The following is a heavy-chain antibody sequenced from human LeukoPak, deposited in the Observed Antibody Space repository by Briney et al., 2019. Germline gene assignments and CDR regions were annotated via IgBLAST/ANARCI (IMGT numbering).Heavy chain of an antibody. D-gene: IGHD3-10*01. CDR1: GFSVNTDY. J-gene: IGHJ4*02. CDR2: IYSGNRT. CDR3: AREPWATVGFH. V-gene: IGHV3-53*01. Sequence: PGGSLRLSCAASGFSVNTDYMSWVRQAPGKGLEWVSVIYSGNRTYYADSVKGRFTISRGNSKNTLYLQMNSLRAEDTAVYYCAREPWATVGFHWGQGTLVTVSS.